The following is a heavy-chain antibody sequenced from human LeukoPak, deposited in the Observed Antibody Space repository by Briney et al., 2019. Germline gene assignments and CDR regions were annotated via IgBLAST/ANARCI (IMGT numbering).Heavy chain of an antibody. Sequence: GGSLRLSCAASAFSFSTHWMAWVRQAPGKGLEWVANINPDGNDYHYVDSVKGRFTISGDNAKKSLYLQMNFLRADDTAVYYCASNSDYCFEYWGQGVLVTVSS. D-gene: IGHD2/OR15-2a*01. CDR3: ASNSDYCFEY. CDR1: AFSFSTHW. V-gene: IGHV3-7*05. CDR2: INPDGNDY. J-gene: IGHJ4*02.